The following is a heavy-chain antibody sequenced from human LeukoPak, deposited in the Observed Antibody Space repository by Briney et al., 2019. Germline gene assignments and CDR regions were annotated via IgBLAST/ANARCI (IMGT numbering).Heavy chain of an antibody. CDR2: INPNSGGT. V-gene: IGHV1-2*02. Sequence: ASVKLSCKASGGTFSSYAISWVRQAPGQGLEWRGWINPNSGGTNYAQKFQGRVTMTRDTSISTAYMELSRLRSDDTAVYYCARVRGDYSIGYWGQGTLVTVSS. D-gene: IGHD4-11*01. CDR3: ARVRGDYSIGY. J-gene: IGHJ4*02. CDR1: GGTFSSYA.